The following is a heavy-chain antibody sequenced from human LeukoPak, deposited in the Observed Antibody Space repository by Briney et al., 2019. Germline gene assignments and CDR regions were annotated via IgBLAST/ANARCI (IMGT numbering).Heavy chain of an antibody. CDR2: IYYSGST. CDR1: GGSISSYY. CDR3: AREEQQRVDP. Sequence: SETLSLTCTVSGGSISSYYWSWIRQPPGKGLEWIGYIYYSGSTNYNPSLKSRVTISVDTSKNQFSLKLSSVTAADTAVYYCAREEQQRVDPWGQGTLVTVSS. D-gene: IGHD6-13*01. V-gene: IGHV4-59*01. J-gene: IGHJ5*02.